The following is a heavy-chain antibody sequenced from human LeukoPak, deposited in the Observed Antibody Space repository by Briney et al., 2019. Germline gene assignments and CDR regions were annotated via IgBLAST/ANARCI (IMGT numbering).Heavy chain of an antibody. V-gene: IGHV3-48*02. CDR1: GFTFSSYS. CDR2: ISSSSSTI. D-gene: IGHD3-10*01. Sequence: GGSLRLSCAASGFTFSSYSMNWVRQAPGKGLEWVSYISSSSSTIYHADSVKGRFTISRDNAKNSLYLQMNSLRDEDTAVYYCARSMVRGGYAFDIWGQGAMITVSS. J-gene: IGHJ3*02. CDR3: ARSMVRGGYAFDI.